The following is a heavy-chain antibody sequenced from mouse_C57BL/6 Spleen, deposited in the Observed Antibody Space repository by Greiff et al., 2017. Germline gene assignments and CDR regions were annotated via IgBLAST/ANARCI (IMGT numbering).Heavy chain of an antibody. D-gene: IGHD2-4*01. J-gene: IGHJ1*03. CDR2: IYPGDGDT. CDR1: GYAFSSSW. V-gene: IGHV1-82*01. CDR3: ARRDDYGGYFDV. Sequence: VKLVESGPELVKPGASVKISCKASGYAFSSSWMNWVKQRPGKGLEWIGRIYPGDGDTNYNGKFKGKATLTADKSSSTAYMQLSSLTSEDSAVYFCARRDDYGGYFDVWGTGTTVTVSS.